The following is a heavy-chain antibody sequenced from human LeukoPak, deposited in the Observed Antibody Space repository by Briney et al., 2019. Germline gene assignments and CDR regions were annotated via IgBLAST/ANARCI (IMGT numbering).Heavy chain of an antibody. CDR2: ISRSGSTI. Sequence: GGSLRLSCAASGFTFSSYEMNWVRQAPGKGLEWVSYISRSGSTIYYAHSVKGRFTISRDNAKNSLYLQLNNLRAEDTAVYFCATFTPDYWGQGTLVTASS. CDR3: ATFTPDY. J-gene: IGHJ4*02. CDR1: GFTFSSYE. D-gene: IGHD2-15*01. V-gene: IGHV3-48*03.